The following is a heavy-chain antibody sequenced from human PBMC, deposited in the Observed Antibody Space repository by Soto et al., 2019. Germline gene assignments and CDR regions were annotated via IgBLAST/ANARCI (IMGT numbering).Heavy chain of an antibody. CDR1: GGTFSSYA. CDR2: IIPIFGTA. V-gene: IGHV1-69*13. Sequence: GASVKVSCKASGGTFSSYAISWVRQAPGQGLEWMGGIIPIFGTANYAQKFQGRVTIAADEPTSTAYMELSSLRSEDTAVYYCATNRISAAGYYVMDFCGQGTTVTISS. D-gene: IGHD6-13*01. J-gene: IGHJ6*02. CDR3: ATNRISAAGYYVMDF.